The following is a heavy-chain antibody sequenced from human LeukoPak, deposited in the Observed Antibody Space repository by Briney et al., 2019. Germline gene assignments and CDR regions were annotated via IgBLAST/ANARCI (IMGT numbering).Heavy chain of an antibody. CDR3: ARKDGDY. J-gene: IGHJ4*02. CDR2: IYSSGST. V-gene: IGHV4-4*07. CDR1: GASISSFH. Sequence: SETLSLTCTVSGASISSFHWAWIRQPAGKGLEWIGLIYSSGSTIYNPSLKSRVAMSVDMTKNQLSLKLSSVTAADTAMYYCARKDGDYWGQGTLVTVSS.